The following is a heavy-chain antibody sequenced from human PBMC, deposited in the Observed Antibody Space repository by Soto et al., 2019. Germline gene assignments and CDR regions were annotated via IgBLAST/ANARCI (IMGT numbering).Heavy chain of an antibody. CDR1: GGSISDGYY. CDR3: ARRDRSGFSYWLDT. D-gene: IGHD3-22*01. V-gene: IGHV4-31*03. CDR2: ISASGST. Sequence: ASETLSLTCTVSGGSISDGYYWTWIRQHLGKGLEWIGSISASGSTSYNPSLKSRLTVSVDKSKNQFSLNLRSVTAADTAVYYCARRDRSGFSYWLDTWGQGTLVTVSS. J-gene: IGHJ5*02.